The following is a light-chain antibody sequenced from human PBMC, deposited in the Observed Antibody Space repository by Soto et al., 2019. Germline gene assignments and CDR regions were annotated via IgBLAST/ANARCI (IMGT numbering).Light chain of an antibody. Sequence: DIQMTQSPSSLSASIGDRVTITCQASQDVNKYLNWYQQKQGEAPKLLIYDAARLQTGVPSRFRGSGSGTDFTLTISNLQPEDVAIYYCQQYDDLPTFGPGTTLDIK. CDR3: QQYDDLPT. J-gene: IGKJ3*01. V-gene: IGKV1-33*01. CDR1: QDVNKY. CDR2: DAA.